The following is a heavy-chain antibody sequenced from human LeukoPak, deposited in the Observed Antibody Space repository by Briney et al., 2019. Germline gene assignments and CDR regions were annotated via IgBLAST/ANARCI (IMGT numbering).Heavy chain of an antibody. CDR3: ARVTTGGYYNC. V-gene: IGHV4-61*02. Sequence: SETLSLTCTVSGGSISSGTYYWTWIRQPARKGLEWIGRIYTTGSINYNPSLKSRVTMSTDTSKNQFSLKLSSVTAADTAVYYCARVTTGGYYNCWGQGTLVTVSS. CDR1: GGSISSGTYY. CDR2: IYTTGSI. J-gene: IGHJ4*02. D-gene: IGHD3-22*01.